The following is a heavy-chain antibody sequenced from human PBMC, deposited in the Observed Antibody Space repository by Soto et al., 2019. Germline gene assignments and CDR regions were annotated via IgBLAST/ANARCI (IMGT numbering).Heavy chain of an antibody. CDR2: VTPVSGYA. Sequence: QVQLVQSGAEVKRPGASVKVSCTPSGYSFTTFDINWVRQAAGQGFEWMGWVTPVSGYARLAQKFQGRVTMTRDISLSTVYMELSGLTLEDTAVYYCARGVSSGVDYWGQGSLVTVSS. CDR1: GYSFTTFD. V-gene: IGHV1-8*01. CDR3: ARGVSSGVDY. J-gene: IGHJ4*02. D-gene: IGHD3-3*01.